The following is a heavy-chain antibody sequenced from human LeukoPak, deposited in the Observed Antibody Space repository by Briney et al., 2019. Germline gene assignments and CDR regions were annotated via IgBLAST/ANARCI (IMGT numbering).Heavy chain of an antibody. J-gene: IGHJ4*02. CDR2: MNPNSGNT. CDR3: ARVSSVVDFDY. CDR1: GYTFTSYD. Sequence: ASVKVSCKASGYTFTSYDINWVGQATGQGLEWMGWMNPNSGNTGYAQKFQGRVTMTRDTSISTAYMELSRLRSDDTAVYYCARVSSVVDFDYWGQGTLVTVSS. V-gene: IGHV1-8*01. D-gene: IGHD2-15*01.